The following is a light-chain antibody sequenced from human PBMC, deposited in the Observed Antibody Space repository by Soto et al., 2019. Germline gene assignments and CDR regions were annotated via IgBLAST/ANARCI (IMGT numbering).Light chain of an antibody. CDR2: DVS. Sequence: QSVLTQPASVSGSPGQSIAISCTGTSSDVGVYNNVSWYQQHPGKAPKLMIYDVSNRPSGVSDRFSGSKSGNTASLTISGLQAEDEADYYCSSYTTSYTYVFGTGTKLTVL. CDR3: SSYTTSYTYV. V-gene: IGLV2-14*03. CDR1: SSDVGVYNN. J-gene: IGLJ1*01.